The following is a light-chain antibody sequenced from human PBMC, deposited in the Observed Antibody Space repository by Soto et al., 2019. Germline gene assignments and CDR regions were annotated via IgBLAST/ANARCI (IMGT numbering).Light chain of an antibody. Sequence: QSVLTQPPSASGTPGQRVTISCSGSNSNIGSNTVNWYQQFPGTAPKLLMYSNNLRPSGVPDRFSGSKSGTSASLAISGLRSEDEADYYCAAWEDSLNGHVIFGGGTKLTVL. J-gene: IGLJ2*01. CDR1: NSNIGSNT. V-gene: IGLV1-44*01. CDR2: SNN. CDR3: AAWEDSLNGHVI.